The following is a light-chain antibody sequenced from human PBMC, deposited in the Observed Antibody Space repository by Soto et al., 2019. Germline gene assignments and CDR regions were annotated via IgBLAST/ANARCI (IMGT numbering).Light chain of an antibody. Sequence: EIVMTQSPATLPVSPGERATLSCRASQSVRINVAWYQQKPGQAPRLLVYGATTRASGIPDRFSGSGSGTEFTLTISRLQSEDFGVYYCQEYTKWPARTFGQGTKVESK. CDR3: QEYTKWPART. J-gene: IGKJ1*01. CDR1: QSVRIN. V-gene: IGKV3-15*01. CDR2: GAT.